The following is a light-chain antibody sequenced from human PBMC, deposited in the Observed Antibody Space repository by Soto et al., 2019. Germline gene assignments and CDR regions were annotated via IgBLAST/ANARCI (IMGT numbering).Light chain of an antibody. V-gene: IGKV3-20*01. J-gene: IGKJ5*01. CDR3: QQYDDSIT. CDR1: QSVSSNY. Sequence: PGESATLSCRASQSVSSNYLAWYQQKPGRAPRLLIYGASSRATGIPDRFSGSGSGTDFTLTISRLEPEDFAVFYCQQYDDSITFGQGTRLEIE. CDR2: GAS.